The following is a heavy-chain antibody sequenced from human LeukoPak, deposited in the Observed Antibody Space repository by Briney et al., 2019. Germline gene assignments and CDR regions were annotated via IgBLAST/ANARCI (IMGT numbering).Heavy chain of an antibody. V-gene: IGHV4-34*01. Sequence: PETLSVTCAVYGGSSTNYKRSWIRQAPGEGLERIGHINHSGGTNYNPSLKSRVTISLDTSKNQFSLKLSSVTAADTAVYYCARDRVVDATFYKYDAMDVWGQGTTVTVSS. CDR3: ARDRVVDATFYKYDAMDV. J-gene: IGHJ6*02. CDR2: INHSGGT. CDR1: GGSSTNYK. D-gene: IGHD2-15*01.